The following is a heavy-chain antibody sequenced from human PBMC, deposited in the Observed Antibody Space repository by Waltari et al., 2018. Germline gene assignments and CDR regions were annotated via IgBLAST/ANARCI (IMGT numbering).Heavy chain of an antibody. J-gene: IGHJ3*02. CDR3: ARTGTGDAFDI. D-gene: IGHD1-7*01. CDR2: ISPTTYST. V-gene: IGHV1-2*06. CDR1: GYSFPGYY. Sequence: QVQLVQSGAEVKKPGASVKVSCEASGYSFPGYYIHWVRQAPGQGLEWMGRISPTTYSTDYAQKFQGRVTMTRDTSISTAYMELSRLRSDDTAVYYCARTGTGDAFDIWGQGTMVTVSS.